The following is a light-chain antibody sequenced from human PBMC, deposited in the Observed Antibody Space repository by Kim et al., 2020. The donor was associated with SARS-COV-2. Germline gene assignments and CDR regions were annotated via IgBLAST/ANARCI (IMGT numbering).Light chain of an antibody. CDR2: WAS. J-gene: IGKJ2*01. CDR3: QQYYSVPYT. CDR1: QSVLYSSNNNNY. V-gene: IGKV4-1*01. Sequence: RATINCQSSQSVLYSSNNNNYLAWYQQKPGQPPKLLIYWASTRESGVPDRFSGSGSGTDFTLTISSLQAEDVAVYYCQQYYSVPYTFGQGTKLEI.